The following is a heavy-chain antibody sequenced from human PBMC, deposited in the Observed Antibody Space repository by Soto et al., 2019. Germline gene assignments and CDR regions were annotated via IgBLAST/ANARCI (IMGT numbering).Heavy chain of an antibody. CDR3: ARYSYGSDGNY. J-gene: IGHJ4*02. CDR1: GGSVSSGSYY. D-gene: IGHD5-18*01. V-gene: IGHV4-61*01. Sequence: QVQLQESGPGLVKPSETLSLTCTVSGGSVSSGSYYWSWIRQPPGKGLEWIGYIYYSGSTNYNPSLKSRVTISVDTSKNQFSLKLSSVTAADTAVYYCARYSYGSDGNYWGQGTLVTVSS. CDR2: IYYSGST.